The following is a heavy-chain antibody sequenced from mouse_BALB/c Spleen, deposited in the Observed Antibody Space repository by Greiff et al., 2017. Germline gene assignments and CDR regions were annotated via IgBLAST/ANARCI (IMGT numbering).Heavy chain of an antibody. Sequence: QVQLQQSGAELAKPGASVKMSCKASGYTFTSYWMHWVKQRPGQGLEWIGYINPSTGYTEYNQKFKDKATLTADKSSSTAYMQLSSLTSEDSAVYYCARAGNEFAYWGQGTLVTVSA. D-gene: IGHD2-1*01. V-gene: IGHV1-7*01. CDR1: GYTFTSYW. J-gene: IGHJ3*01. CDR3: ARAGNEFAY. CDR2: INPSTGYT.